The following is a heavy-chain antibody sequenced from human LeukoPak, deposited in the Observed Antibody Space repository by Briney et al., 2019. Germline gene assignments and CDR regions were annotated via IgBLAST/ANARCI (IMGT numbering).Heavy chain of an antibody. V-gene: IGHV3-21*01. CDR3: ARDYYGSGSSDV. CDR2: ISSSIRSSYYI. CDR1: GFTFSSYS. Sequence: GGSLRLSCAASGFTFSSYSMNWVRQAPGKGLEWVSSISSSIRSSYYIYYADSVKGRFTISRDNAKNSLYLQMNSLRAEDTAVYYCARDYYGSGSSDVWGRGTTVTVSS. D-gene: IGHD3-10*01. J-gene: IGHJ6*02.